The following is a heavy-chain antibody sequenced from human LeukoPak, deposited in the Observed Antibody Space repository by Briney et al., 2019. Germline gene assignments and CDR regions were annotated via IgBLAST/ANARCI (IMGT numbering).Heavy chain of an antibody. J-gene: IGHJ4*02. CDR3: ARDPEAYCSGGSCRGPLDY. V-gene: IGHV1-18*01. Sequence: ASVKVSRKASGYTFTSYGISWVRQAPGQGREWMGWISAYNGNTNYAQKLQGRVTMTTDTSTSTAYMELRSLRSDDTAVYYCARDPEAYCSGGSCRGPLDYWGQGTLVTVSS. CDR2: ISAYNGNT. D-gene: IGHD2-15*01. CDR1: GYTFTSYG.